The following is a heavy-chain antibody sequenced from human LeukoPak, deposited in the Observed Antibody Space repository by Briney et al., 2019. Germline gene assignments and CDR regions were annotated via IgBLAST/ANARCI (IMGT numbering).Heavy chain of an antibody. D-gene: IGHD6-6*01. Sequence: GGSLRLSCAASGFTFSSYAISWVRQAPGQGLEWMGGIIPIFGTANYAQKFQGRVTITADESTSTAYMELSSLRSEDTAVYYCARDLGLYSSSQAYYFDYWGQGTLVTVSS. CDR2: IIPIFGTA. CDR1: GFTFSSYA. J-gene: IGHJ4*02. CDR3: ARDLGLYSSSQAYYFDY. V-gene: IGHV1-69*01.